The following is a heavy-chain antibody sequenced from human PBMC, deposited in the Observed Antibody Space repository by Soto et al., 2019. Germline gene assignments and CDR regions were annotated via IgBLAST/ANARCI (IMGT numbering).Heavy chain of an antibody. J-gene: IGHJ4*02. CDR1: GFTFSDYY. CDR2: ISSSTSHT. Sequence: QVQLVESGGGLVKPGGSLRLSCAVSGFTFSDYYMTWIRQAPGKGLEWVSYISSSTSHTNYADSVKGRFTISRDNANNSLFRQMNSLRAEDTAVYYCARGRGAAADYFDFWGQGTLVTVCS. V-gene: IGHV3-11*05. CDR3: ARGRGAAADYFDF. D-gene: IGHD1-26*01.